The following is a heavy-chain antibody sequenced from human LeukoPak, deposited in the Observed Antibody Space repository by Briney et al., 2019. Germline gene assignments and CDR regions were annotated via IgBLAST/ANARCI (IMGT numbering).Heavy chain of an antibody. CDR2: IHSGGRA. J-gene: IGHJ6*04. CDR3: VGVETITMVRGASGDV. Sequence: GGSLRLSCAASGFSVSSNYMTWVRQAPGKGLEWVSVIHSGGRAYYADSVKGRFTTSRDNSKNTLDLQMNSLSVEDTAVYYCVGVETITMVRGASGDVWGKGTTVAVSS. D-gene: IGHD3-10*01. CDR1: GFSVSSNY. V-gene: IGHV3-66*02.